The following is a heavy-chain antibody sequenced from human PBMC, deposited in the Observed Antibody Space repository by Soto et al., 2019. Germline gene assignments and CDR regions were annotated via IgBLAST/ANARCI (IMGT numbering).Heavy chain of an antibody. Sequence: QVQLQESGPGLVKPSQTLSLTCSVSGGSISNDDYYWSWIRQSPGKGLEWIGHIHHSGSDHYNPSLTGRMIISLDTSKSQFSLSLTSVTAADTAIYYCSRLGYCSGGSCHNYWGQGTLVTVSS. J-gene: IGHJ4*02. V-gene: IGHV4-30-4*01. CDR2: IHHSGSD. CDR1: GGSISNDDYY. CDR3: SRLGYCSGGSCHNY. D-gene: IGHD2-15*01.